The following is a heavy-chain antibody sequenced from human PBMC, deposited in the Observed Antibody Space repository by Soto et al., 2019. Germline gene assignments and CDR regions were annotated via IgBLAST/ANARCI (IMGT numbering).Heavy chain of an antibody. J-gene: IGHJ3*02. V-gene: IGHV6-1*01. CDR2: TYYRSKWYS. CDR1: GDSVSSNSAA. Sequence: PSQTLSLTCAISGDSVSSNSAAWNWIRQSPSRGLEWLGRTYYRSKWYSDYAVSVKSRITINPDTSKNQFSLQLNSVTPEDTAVYYCATMGVDSGSGWFFDIWGQGTMVTVSS. D-gene: IGHD6-19*01. CDR3: ATMGVDSGSGWFFDI.